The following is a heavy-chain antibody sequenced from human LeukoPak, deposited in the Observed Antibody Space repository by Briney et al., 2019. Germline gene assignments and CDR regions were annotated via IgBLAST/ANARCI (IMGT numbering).Heavy chain of an antibody. CDR3: ATGPREYDLVWFDY. J-gene: IGHJ4*02. CDR1: GFTFSSYA. CDR2: ISGSGVST. Sequence: PGGSLRLSCAASGFTFSSYAMNWVRQAPGKGLEWVSGISGSGVSTYYADSVKGRFTISRDNSKNTLYLQMNSLRAEDTAVYYCATGPREYDLVWFDYWGQGTLVTVSS. D-gene: IGHD3-16*01. V-gene: IGHV3-23*01.